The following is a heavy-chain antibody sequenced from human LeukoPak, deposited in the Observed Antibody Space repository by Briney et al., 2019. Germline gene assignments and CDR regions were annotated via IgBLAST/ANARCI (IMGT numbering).Heavy chain of an antibody. V-gene: IGHV3-15*01. CDR1: GFTFNSYA. CDR2: IKSKTDGGTT. CDR3: TAVGPYGDYRNAFDI. D-gene: IGHD4-17*01. J-gene: IGHJ3*02. Sequence: GSLRLSCVASGFTFNSYAITWVRQAPGKGLEWVGRIKSKTDGGTTDYAAPVKGRFTISRDDSKNTLYLQMNSLKTEDTAVYYCTAVGPYGDYRNAFDIWGQGTMVTVSS.